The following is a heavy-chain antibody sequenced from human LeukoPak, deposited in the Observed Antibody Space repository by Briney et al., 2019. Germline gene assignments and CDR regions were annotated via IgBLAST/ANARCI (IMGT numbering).Heavy chain of an antibody. J-gene: IGHJ3*02. V-gene: IGHV3-21*01. CDR1: GFTFSSYA. Sequence: GGSLRLSCAASGFTFSSYAMSWVRQAPGKGLEWVSSISSSSSYIYYADSVKGRFTISRDNAKNSLYLQMNSLRAEDTAVYYCARVMGLDQLPGDIWGQGTMVTVSS. CDR3: ARVMGLDQLPGDI. D-gene: IGHD3/OR15-3a*01. CDR2: ISSSSSYI.